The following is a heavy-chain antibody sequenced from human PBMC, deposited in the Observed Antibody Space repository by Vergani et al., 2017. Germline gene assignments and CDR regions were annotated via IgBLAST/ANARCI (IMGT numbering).Heavy chain of an antibody. J-gene: IGHJ6*02. D-gene: IGHD5-12*01. Sequence: EVQLLESGGDLVQPGGSLRLSCAASGFTFNHYAMNWVRQAPGKGLEWVSGISGSGGSTYYAGSVKGRFTISRDSSKNTLYLQMNSLSAGDTAVYYCAKANPRNSGYDYRYYYHAIDGWGQGTTVTVSS. CDR1: GFTFNHYA. V-gene: IGHV3-23*01. CDR2: ISGSGGST. CDR3: AKANPRNSGYDYRYYYHAIDG.